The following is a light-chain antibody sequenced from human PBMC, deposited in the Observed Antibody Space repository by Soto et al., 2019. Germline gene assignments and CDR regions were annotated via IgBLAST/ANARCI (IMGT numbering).Light chain of an antibody. V-gene: IGKV3-11*01. Sequence: EIVFTQSPAALSLSPGERATLSCSASQSVSSYLAWYQQKPGQAPRLLIYDASNRATGIPARFSGSGSGTDFTLTISSLEPEDFAVYYCQQRSNWPPLTFGGGTKVDIK. CDR2: DAS. J-gene: IGKJ4*01. CDR1: QSVSSY. CDR3: QQRSNWPPLT.